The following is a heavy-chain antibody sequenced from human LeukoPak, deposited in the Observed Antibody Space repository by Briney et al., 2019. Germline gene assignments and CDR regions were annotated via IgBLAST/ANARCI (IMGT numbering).Heavy chain of an antibody. J-gene: IGHJ4*02. CDR1: GFIFSSYA. D-gene: IGHD3-10*01. CDR3: AKETPLVRGNFDY. V-gene: IGHV3-23*01. CDR2: ISGSGGST. Sequence: GSLRLSCAASGFIFSSYAMSWVHQAPGKGLEWVSGISGSGGSTYYADSVKGRFTISRDNTKNTLYLQMNSLRSEDTAIYYCAKETPLVRGNFDYWGQGILVTVSS.